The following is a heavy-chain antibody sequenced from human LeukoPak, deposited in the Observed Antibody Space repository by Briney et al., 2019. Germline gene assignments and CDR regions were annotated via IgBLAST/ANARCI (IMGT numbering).Heavy chain of an antibody. J-gene: IGHJ4*02. Sequence: GESLKISCKGSGYSFTSYWIGWVRQMPGKGLEWMGIIYPGDSDTRYSPPFQGQVTISADKSISTAYLQWSSLKASDTAMYYCARGSRLDCSSTSCYFFWGQGTLVTVSS. CDR3: ARGSRLDCSSTSCYFF. CDR1: GYSFTSYW. CDR2: IYPGDSDT. V-gene: IGHV5-51*01. D-gene: IGHD2-2*01.